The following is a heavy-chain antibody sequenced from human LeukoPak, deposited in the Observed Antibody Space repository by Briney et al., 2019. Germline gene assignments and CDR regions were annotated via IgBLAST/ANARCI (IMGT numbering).Heavy chain of an antibody. D-gene: IGHD1-7*01. CDR2: IDTDGSDT. J-gene: IGHJ3*02. CDR1: GFTFSTYW. V-gene: IGHV3-74*01. Sequence: PGGSLRLSCAASGFTFSTYWMHWVRQAPGKGLVWVSRIDTDGSDTSYADSVKGRFTISRDNAKNTLYLQMNSLRAEDTAVYYCARDRLELLGSRAFDIWGQGTMVTVSS. CDR3: ARDRLELLGSRAFDI.